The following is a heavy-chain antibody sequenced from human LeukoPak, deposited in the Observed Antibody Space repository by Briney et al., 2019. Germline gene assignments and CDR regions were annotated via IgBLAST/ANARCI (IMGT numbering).Heavy chain of an antibody. J-gene: IGHJ3*02. D-gene: IGHD6-13*01. CDR2: MNPNSGNT. CDR3: ASGRYSSSWYPDDAFDI. V-gene: IGHV1-8*01. CDR1: GYTFTSYD. Sequence: GASAKVSCKASGYTFTSYDINWVRQATGQGLEWMGWMNPNSGNTGYAQKFQGRVTMTRNTSISTAYMELSSLRSEDTAVYYCASGRYSSSWYPDDAFDIWGQGTMVTVSS.